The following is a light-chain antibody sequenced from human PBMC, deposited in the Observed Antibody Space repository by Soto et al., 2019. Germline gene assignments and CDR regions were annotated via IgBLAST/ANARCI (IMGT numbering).Light chain of an antibody. CDR3: SSYAGSDNFEV. J-gene: IGLJ2*01. CDR2: EVT. V-gene: IGLV2-8*01. CDR1: RSDVGDYNY. Sequence: QSVLTQPPSASGSPGQSVTISCTGTRSDVGDYNYVSWYQQHPGKAPKLLIYEVTKRPSGVPDRFSGSKSANTASLTVSGLQAEDEADYYCSSYAGSDNFEVFGGGTKLTFL.